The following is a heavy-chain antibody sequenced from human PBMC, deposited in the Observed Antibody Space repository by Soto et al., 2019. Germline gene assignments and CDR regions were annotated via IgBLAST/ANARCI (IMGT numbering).Heavy chain of an antibody. CDR2: ISHDGVTK. Sequence: VQLVESRGGVIHPGKSLRLSCTASGSTFPNYPMHWVRQAPDKGLEWVAVISHDGVTKNSADSVKGRFTISRDNSRNTLYLQMNSLRIEDTAMYYCVRGGYSSSWERLDPWGQGTLVTVSS. V-gene: IGHV3-30-3*01. CDR3: VRGGYSSSWERLDP. J-gene: IGHJ5*02. D-gene: IGHD4-4*01. CDR1: GSTFPNYP.